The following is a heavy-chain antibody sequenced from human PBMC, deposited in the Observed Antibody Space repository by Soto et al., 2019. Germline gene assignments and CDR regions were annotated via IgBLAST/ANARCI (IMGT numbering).Heavy chain of an antibody. CDR3: ARGGGVGVAGSAAFDM. CDR1: GYPVTAYY. J-gene: IGHJ3*02. CDR2: INPATGAA. D-gene: IGHD3-3*01. V-gene: IGHV1-2*02. Sequence: QLHLVQSGAVVKKPGASVTVSCSASGYPVTAYYMHWVRQAPGRGLEWMGGINPATGAAKYTQTFPGRVTMPRDPSTCTVFMELSGLTSEETAVFYCARGGGVGVAGSAAFDMWGQGTLVTVSS.